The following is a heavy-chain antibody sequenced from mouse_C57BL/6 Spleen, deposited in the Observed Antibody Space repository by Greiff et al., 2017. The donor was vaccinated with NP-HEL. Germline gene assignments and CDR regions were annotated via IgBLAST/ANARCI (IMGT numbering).Heavy chain of an antibody. Sequence: EVKLMESGGGLVQSGRSLRLSCATSGFTFSDFYMEWVRQAPGKGLEWIAASRNKANDYTTEYSASVKGRFIVSRDTSQSILYLQMNALRAEDTAIYYCARDAFGNSFMDYWGQGTSVTVSS. D-gene: IGHD2-1*01. CDR1: GFTFSDFY. V-gene: IGHV7-1*01. CDR2: SRNKANDYTT. J-gene: IGHJ4*01. CDR3: ARDAFGNSFMDY.